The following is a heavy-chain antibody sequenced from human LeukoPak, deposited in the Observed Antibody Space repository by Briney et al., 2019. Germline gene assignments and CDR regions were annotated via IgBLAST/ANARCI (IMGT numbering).Heavy chain of an antibody. D-gene: IGHD2-15*01. V-gene: IGHV3-64D*09. CDR2: ISSNGGST. CDR1: GFTFSSYA. J-gene: IGHJ3*02. CDR3: VKELGCSGGSCHVGGYIDAFDI. Sequence: GGSLRLSCSASGFTFSSYAMHWVRQAPGKGLEYVSAISSNGGSTYYADSVKGRFTISRDNSKNTLYLQMSSLRAEDTAVYYCVKELGCSGGSCHVGGYIDAFDIWGQGTMVTVSS.